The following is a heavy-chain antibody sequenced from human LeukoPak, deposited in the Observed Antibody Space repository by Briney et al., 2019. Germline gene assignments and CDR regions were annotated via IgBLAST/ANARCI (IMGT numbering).Heavy chain of an antibody. V-gene: IGHV3-9*01. J-gene: IGHJ3*02. D-gene: IGHD6-13*01. CDR3: AKDIFSRAGAFDI. CDR1: GFTFDGYA. CDR2: ISWNSGSI. Sequence: GRSLRLSCAASGFTFDGYAMHWVRQAPGKGLGWVSGISWNSGSIGYADSVKGRFTISRDNAKNSLYLQMNSLRAEDTALYYCAKDIFSRAGAFDIWGQGTMVTVSS.